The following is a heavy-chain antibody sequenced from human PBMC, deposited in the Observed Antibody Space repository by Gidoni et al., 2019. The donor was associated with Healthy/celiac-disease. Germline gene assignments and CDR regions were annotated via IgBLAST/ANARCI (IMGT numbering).Heavy chain of an antibody. CDR3: ARKQTSDGYNYVNAFDI. CDR1: GGSFRGYY. CDR2: INHSGST. Sequence: QVQLQQWGAGLLQPSETLSLTCPFYGGSFRGYYWSWIRQPPGKGLEWIGEINHSGSTNNNPSLKSRVTISVDTSKNQFSLKLSSVTAADTAVYYCARKQTSDGYNYVNAFDIWGQGTMVTVSS. D-gene: IGHD5-12*01. V-gene: IGHV4-34*01. J-gene: IGHJ3*02.